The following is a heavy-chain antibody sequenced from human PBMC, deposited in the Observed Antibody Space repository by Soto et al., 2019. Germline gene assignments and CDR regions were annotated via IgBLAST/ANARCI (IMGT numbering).Heavy chain of an antibody. CDR1: GYTFTGSY. J-gene: IGHJ4*02. CDR2: INVNSGGT. V-gene: IGHV1-2*04. CDR3: ARGDKLSLYPQLDY. D-gene: IGHD3-16*02. Sequence: QVQLVQSGAEVKKPGASVKVSCKASGYTFTGSYMHWVRQAPGRGFEWMGWINVNSGGTKYAQKFQGWVTMTRDTSISTAYMELSRLRSDDTAVYYCARGDKLSLYPQLDYWGQGTLVTVSS.